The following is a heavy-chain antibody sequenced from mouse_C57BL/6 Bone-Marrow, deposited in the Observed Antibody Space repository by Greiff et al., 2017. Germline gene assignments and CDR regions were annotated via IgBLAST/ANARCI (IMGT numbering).Heavy chain of an antibody. D-gene: IGHD6-1*01. CDR3: ARRTAYYYYAMDY. CDR1: GFTFTDYY. CDR2: IRNKANGYTT. V-gene: IGHV7-3*01. J-gene: IGHJ4*01. Sequence: EVQGVESGGGLVQPGGSLSLSCAASGFTFTDYYMSWVRQPPGKALEWLGFIRNKANGYTTEYSASVKGRFTISRDNSQSILYLQMNALRAEDSATYYCARRTAYYYYAMDYWGQGTSVTVSS.